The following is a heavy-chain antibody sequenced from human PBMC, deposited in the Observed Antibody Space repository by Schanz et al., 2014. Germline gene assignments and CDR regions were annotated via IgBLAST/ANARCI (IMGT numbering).Heavy chain of an antibody. V-gene: IGHV1-3*01. CDR1: GYTFTPFL. J-gene: IGHJ4*02. CDR2: IKAGTGNT. D-gene: IGHD6-13*01. CDR3: ARSGSSNWYFFDY. Sequence: QVQLVQSGAEVKGPGASVKVSCKASGYTFTPFLMHWVRQAPGQRLEWMGWIKAGTGNTEYSQKFQGRVTITRDTLASTAYMEVSSLRSEDTAVYYCARSGSSNWYFFDYWGQGTLVTVSS.